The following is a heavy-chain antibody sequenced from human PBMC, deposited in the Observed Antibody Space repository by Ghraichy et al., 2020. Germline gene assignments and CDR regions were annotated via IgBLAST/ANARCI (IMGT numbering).Heavy chain of an antibody. V-gene: IGHV3-48*02. CDR3: ARGCKCSSTSGCGVFFDY. D-gene: IGHD2-2*01. CDR1: GFTFSNYS. Sequence: GGSLRLSCAASGFTFSNYSVNWVRQAPGKGLEWVSYISGSTSTIKYAASVKGRFTISSDTAKNSLYLQMNSLSDEDTAVYYCARGCKCSSTSGCGVFFDYSRQGTLVTVSS. J-gene: IGHJ4*02. CDR2: ISGSTSTI.